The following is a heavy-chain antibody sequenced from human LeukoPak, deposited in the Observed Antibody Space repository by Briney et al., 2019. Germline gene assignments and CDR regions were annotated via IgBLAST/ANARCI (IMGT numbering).Heavy chain of an antibody. Sequence: GESLRLSCAASGFTFSSYGMHWVRQAPGKGLEWVAVIWYDGSNKYYADSVKGRFTISRDNSKNTLYLQMNSLRAEDTAVYYCARGIAVAVPVSDAFDIWGQGTMVTVSS. J-gene: IGHJ3*02. CDR3: ARGIAVAVPVSDAFDI. CDR2: IWYDGSNK. CDR1: GFTFSSYG. V-gene: IGHV3-33*01. D-gene: IGHD6-19*01.